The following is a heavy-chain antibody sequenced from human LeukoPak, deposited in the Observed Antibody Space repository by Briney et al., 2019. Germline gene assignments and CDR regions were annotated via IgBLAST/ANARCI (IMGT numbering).Heavy chain of an antibody. CDR1: GFTFNNYA. CDR2: ISSGGST. V-gene: IGHV3-23*01. D-gene: IGHD1-26*01. Sequence: GGSLRLSCAAAGFTFNNYAMSWVRQAPGKGLKWVSGISSGGSTYYADSVKGRFTISRDNSKNTLCLQMNSLRAEDTAVFYCAKDTYSTSPYYFDYWGQGTLVTVSS. CDR3: AKDTYSTSPYYFDY. J-gene: IGHJ4*02.